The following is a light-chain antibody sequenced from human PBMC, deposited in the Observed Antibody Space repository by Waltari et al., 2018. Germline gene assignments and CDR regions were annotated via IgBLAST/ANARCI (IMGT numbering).Light chain of an antibody. CDR2: WAS. Sequence: DIVMTQSPDSLAVSLGERATINCKSSQRVLYSSNNKNDLAWYQQKPGQPPKLLIYWASTRESGVPDRFSGSGSGTDFTLTISSLQAEDVAVYYCQQYLSTPPTFGQGTKVEIK. CDR3: QQYLSTPPT. CDR1: QRVLYSSNNKND. J-gene: IGKJ1*01. V-gene: IGKV4-1*01.